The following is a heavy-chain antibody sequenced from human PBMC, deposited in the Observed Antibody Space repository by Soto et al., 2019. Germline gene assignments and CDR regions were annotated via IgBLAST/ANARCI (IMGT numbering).Heavy chain of an antibody. V-gene: IGHV3-30-3*01. J-gene: IGHJ6*02. CDR2: ISYDGSNK. D-gene: IGHD6-19*01. CDR3: ARDLYSSGWYDDYYYYGMDV. Sequence: LRLSCAASGFTFSSYAMHWVRQAPGKGLEWVAVISYDGSNKYYADSVKGRFTISRDNSKNTLYLQMNSLRAEDTAVYYCARDLYSSGWYDDYYYYGMDVWGQGTTVTVSS. CDR1: GFTFSSYA.